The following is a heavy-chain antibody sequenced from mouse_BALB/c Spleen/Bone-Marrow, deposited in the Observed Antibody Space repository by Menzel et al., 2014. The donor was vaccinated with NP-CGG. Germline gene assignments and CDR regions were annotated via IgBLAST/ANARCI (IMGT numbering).Heavy chain of an antibody. Sequence: QVQPQQSGAEMVRPGSSVKISCKASGYAFSNNWMNWMKQRPGQGLEWIGQIYPGDGDTNYNGKFKGKATLTADKSSSRAYMQLSSLTSEDSAVYFCHYFGSDYYVMDYWGQGTSVTVSS. D-gene: IGHD1-1*01. CDR2: IYPGDGDT. J-gene: IGHJ4*01. CDR3: HYFGSDYYVMDY. V-gene: IGHV1-80*01. CDR1: GYAFSNNW.